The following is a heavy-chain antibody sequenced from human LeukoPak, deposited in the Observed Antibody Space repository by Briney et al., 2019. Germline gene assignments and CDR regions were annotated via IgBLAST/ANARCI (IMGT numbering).Heavy chain of an antibody. CDR1: GFTFSSYS. CDR2: ISSSSSTI. J-gene: IGHJ5*02. D-gene: IGHD5-18*01. V-gene: IGHV3-48*01. CDR3: AKDDAPPPSTAMAGYNWFDP. Sequence: PGGSLRLSCAASGFTFSSYSMNWVRQAPGKGLEWVSYISSSSSTIYYADSVKGRFTISRDNAKNSLYLQMNSLRAEDTAVYYCAKDDAPPPSTAMAGYNWFDPWGQGTLVTVSS.